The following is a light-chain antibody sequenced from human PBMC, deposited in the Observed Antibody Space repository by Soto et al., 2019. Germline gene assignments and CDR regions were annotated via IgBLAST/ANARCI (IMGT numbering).Light chain of an antibody. Sequence: DVQMTQSPSAMSASVGDRVTIACRARQDMRRFVAWFQHKPGRAPERLIYETSNLQPGVPSRFSGSGSGTEFTLAISGLQPEDFATYYCLQHNTYPYTFGQGTKLEIK. J-gene: IGKJ2*01. V-gene: IGKV1-17*03. CDR1: QDMRRF. CDR2: ETS. CDR3: LQHNTYPYT.